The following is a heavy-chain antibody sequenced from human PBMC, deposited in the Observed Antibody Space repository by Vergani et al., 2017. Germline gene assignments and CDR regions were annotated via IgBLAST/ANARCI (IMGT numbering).Heavy chain of an antibody. J-gene: IGHJ4*02. Sequence: QLQLQESGPGLVKPSETLSLTCTVSGGSICSSSYYWGWIRQPPGKGLEWIGSIYYSGSTYYNPSLKSRVTISVDTSKNQFSLKLSSVTAADTAVYYCASTTRRDGYNFDYWGQGTLVTVSS. CDR1: GGSICSSSYY. CDR3: ASTTRRDGYNFDY. V-gene: IGHV4-39*07. CDR2: IYYSGST. D-gene: IGHD5-24*01.